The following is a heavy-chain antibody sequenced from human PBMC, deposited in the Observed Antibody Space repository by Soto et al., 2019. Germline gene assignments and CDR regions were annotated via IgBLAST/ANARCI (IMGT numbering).Heavy chain of an antibody. Sequence: EVQLVESGGGLVQPGGSLRLSCAASGFTFSNYAMNWVRQAPGKGREWVSYISGGSRTIYYSDSVKGRFTISRDNAKNSLYLQMNSLRDEDTAVYYCARDKDSSGYYWGYWGQGTLVTVSS. D-gene: IGHD3-22*01. V-gene: IGHV3-48*02. CDR1: GFTFSNYA. CDR3: ARDKDSSGYYWGY. J-gene: IGHJ4*02. CDR2: ISGGSRTI.